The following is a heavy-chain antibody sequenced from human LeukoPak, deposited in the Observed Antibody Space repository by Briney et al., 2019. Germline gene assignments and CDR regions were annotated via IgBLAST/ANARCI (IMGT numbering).Heavy chain of an antibody. J-gene: IGHJ6*04. CDR2: ISSSSSYI. CDR3: AELGITMIGGV. Sequence: GGSLRLSCAASGFTFSSYSMNWVRQAPGKGLEWVSSISSSSSYIYYADSAKGRFTISRDNAKNSLYLQMYSLRAEDTAVYYCAELGITMIGGVWGKGTTVTISS. D-gene: IGHD3-10*02. V-gene: IGHV3-21*01. CDR1: GFTFSSYS.